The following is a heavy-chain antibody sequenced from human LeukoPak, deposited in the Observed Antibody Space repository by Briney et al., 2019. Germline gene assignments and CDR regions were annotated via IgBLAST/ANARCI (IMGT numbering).Heavy chain of an antibody. CDR2: IKHDLSET. CDR1: EFIFRSDW. D-gene: IGHD4-17*01. Sequence: GGSLRLSCAASEFIFRSDWMSWVRQAPGKGLGWVATIKHDLSETHYADSVKGRLTVSRANPKNSLFLQMDSLRVKDTALYFCAKGDFFGDYFSFDRRGQGTRV. J-gene: IGHJ5*02. CDR3: AKGDFFGDYFSFDR. V-gene: IGHV3-7*01.